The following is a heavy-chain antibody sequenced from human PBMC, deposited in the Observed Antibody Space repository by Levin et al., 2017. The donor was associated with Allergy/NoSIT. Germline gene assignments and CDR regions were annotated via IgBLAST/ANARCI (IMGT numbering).Heavy chain of an antibody. CDR1: GFTFSSYS. J-gene: IGHJ3*02. CDR3: ARDGYSSSWYGLRDAFDI. V-gene: IGHV3-48*02. CDR2: ISSSSSTI. D-gene: IGHD6-13*01. Sequence: GGSLRLSCAASGFTFSSYSMNWVRQAPGKGLEWVSYISSSSSTIYYADSVKGRFTISRDNAKNSLYLQMNSLRDEDTAVYYCARDGYSSSWYGLRDAFDIWGQGTMVTVSS.